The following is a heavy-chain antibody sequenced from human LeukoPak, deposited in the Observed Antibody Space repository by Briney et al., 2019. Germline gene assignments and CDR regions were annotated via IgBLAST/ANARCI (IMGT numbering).Heavy chain of an antibody. CDR3: ANYKGKRWLGFGY. CDR2: ISSSSSTI. J-gene: IGHJ4*02. D-gene: IGHD6-19*01. V-gene: IGHV3-48*02. Sequence: GSLELSCAASGFPFKSYSMDWVRPAPGKGLEWVSYISSSSSTIYYADSVKGRFTISRDNAKNSLYLQMNSLRDEDTAVYYCANYKGKRWLGFGYWGQGTLVTVSS. CDR1: GFPFKSYS.